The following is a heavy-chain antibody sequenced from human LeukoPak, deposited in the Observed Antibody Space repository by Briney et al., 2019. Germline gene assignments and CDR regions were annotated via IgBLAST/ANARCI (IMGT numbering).Heavy chain of an antibody. D-gene: IGHD1-7*01. CDR2: IIPIFGIA. Sequence: SVKVSCKASGGTFSSYAISWVRQAPGQGLEWMGRIIPIFGIANYAQKFQGRVTITADKSTSTAYMELSSLRSEDTAVYYCARDNSNYAGWFDPWGQGTLVTVSS. V-gene: IGHV1-69*04. CDR3: ARDNSNYAGWFDP. CDR1: GGTFSSYA. J-gene: IGHJ5*02.